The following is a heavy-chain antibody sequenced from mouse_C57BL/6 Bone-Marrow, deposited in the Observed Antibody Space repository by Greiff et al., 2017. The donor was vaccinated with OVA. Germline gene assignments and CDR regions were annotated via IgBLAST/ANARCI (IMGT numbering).Heavy chain of an antibody. Sequence: VKVVESGAELVKPGASVKMSCKASGYTFTTYPIEWMKQNHGKSLEWIGNFHPYNDDTKYNEKFKGKATLTVEKSSSTVYLELSRLTSDDSAVYYCARAGFYWYFDVWGTGTTVTVSS. D-gene: IGHD2-2*01. CDR1: GYTFTTYP. J-gene: IGHJ1*03. V-gene: IGHV1-47*01. CDR3: ARAGFYWYFDV. CDR2: FHPYNDDT.